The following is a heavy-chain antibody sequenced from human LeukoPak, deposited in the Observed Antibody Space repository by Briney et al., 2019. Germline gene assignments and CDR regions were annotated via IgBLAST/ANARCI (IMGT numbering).Heavy chain of an antibody. CDR3: ARGGWLQLIRGFDY. J-gene: IGHJ4*02. CDR2: IRYDGSNK. Sequence: PGGSLRLSCAASGFTFSSYGMHWVRQAPGKGLEWVAFIRYDGSNKYYADSVKGRFTISRDNSKNTLYLQMNSLRAEDTAVYYCARGGWLQLIRGFDYWGQGTLVTVSS. CDR1: GFTFSSYG. D-gene: IGHD5-24*01. V-gene: IGHV3-30*02.